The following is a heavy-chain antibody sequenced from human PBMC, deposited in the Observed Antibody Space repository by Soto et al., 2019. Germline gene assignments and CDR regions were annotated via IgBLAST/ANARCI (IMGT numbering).Heavy chain of an antibody. D-gene: IGHD3-22*01. Sequence: AESMKISCKGLGISFTSSWIAWVRPMAGKGMEWMGIIFPDDSDIRYSPSFRGQVTISADKSVSTAYLQWSSLKASDTAIYYCARHGYLLVNPQEWLDFCRQGTPVTVS. CDR2: IFPDDSDI. CDR1: GISFTSSW. V-gene: IGHV5-51*01. J-gene: IGHJ5*01. CDR3: ARHGYLLVNPQEWLDF.